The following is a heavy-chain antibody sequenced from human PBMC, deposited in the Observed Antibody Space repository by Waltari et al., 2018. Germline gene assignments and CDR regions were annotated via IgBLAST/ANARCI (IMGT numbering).Heavy chain of an antibody. V-gene: IGHV4-39*01. Sequence: QLQLQESGPGLVKPSETLSLTCTVSGGSISSSGYYWGWIRQPPGKGLEWIGSIYYRGVTYYNPSLKSRVTISVDTSKNQFSLKLSSVTAADTAVYYCASSSGSYWKSFDYWGQGTLVTVSS. CDR3: ASSSGSYWKSFDY. D-gene: IGHD1-26*01. J-gene: IGHJ4*02. CDR1: GGSISSSGYY. CDR2: IYYRGVT.